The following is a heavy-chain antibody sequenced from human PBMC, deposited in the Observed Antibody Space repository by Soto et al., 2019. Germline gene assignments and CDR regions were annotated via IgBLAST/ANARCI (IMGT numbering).Heavy chain of an antibody. D-gene: IGHD6-13*01. CDR1: GGAFSSTNYY. CDR2: ISYSGKI. CDR3: ARTVPAGAASYYYGMDV. J-gene: IGHJ6*02. Sequence: SETLSLTCAVSGGAFSSTNYYWGWIRQPPGKGLEWNGSISYSGKIYYNPSLKSRVTISVDTSKNQFSLRLSSVTAADTAVYYCARTVPAGAASYYYGMDVWGQGTTGTVSS. V-gene: IGHV4-39*01.